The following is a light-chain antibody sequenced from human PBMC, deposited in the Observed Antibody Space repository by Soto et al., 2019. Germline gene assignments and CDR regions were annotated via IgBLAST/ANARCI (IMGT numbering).Light chain of an antibody. J-gene: IGKJ1*01. Sequence: IVMTHAPATLSMPPVERATLSFRASQSVGTKLAWYQQTPGQAPRLLIYGASNRATGVTARISGSVSGTEFTLNIDRLQSEDFAVYYCQQYSSWMWTVGPGT. CDR1: QSVGTK. V-gene: IGKV3-15*01. CDR2: GAS. CDR3: QQYSSWMWT.